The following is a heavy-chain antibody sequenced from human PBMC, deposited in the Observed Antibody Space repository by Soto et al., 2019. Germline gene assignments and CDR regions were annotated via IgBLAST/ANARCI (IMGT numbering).Heavy chain of an antibody. V-gene: IGHV5-51*01. CDR1: GDGFPSFW. CDR2: IYPRDYET. Sequence: GESLKISCKLSGDGFPSFWIAWVRQMPGKGLEWLGSIYPRDYETRYSPSFQGRFTISRDNSKNTLYLQMNSLRAEDTAVYYCAGTTVSGLGSIDYWGQGTLVTVSS. D-gene: IGHD4-4*01. CDR3: AGTTVSGLGSIDY. J-gene: IGHJ4*02.